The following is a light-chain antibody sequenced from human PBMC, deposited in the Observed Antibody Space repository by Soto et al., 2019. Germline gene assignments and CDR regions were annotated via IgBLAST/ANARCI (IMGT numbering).Light chain of an antibody. J-gene: IGKJ4*01. CDR3: QQLNSYPLT. V-gene: IGKV1-9*01. CDR2: AAS. CDR1: QGISSY. Sequence: DIQLTQSPSFLSASVGDRVTITCRASQGISSYLAWYQQKPGKAPKLLIYAASTLQSGVPSRVSGSESGTEFTLTISSLHPEDFATYYCQQLNSYPLTFGGGTKVEIK.